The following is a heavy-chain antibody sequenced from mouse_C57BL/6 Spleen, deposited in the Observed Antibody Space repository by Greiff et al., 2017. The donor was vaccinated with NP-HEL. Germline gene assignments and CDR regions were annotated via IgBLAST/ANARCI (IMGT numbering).Heavy chain of an antibody. Sequence: VQLQQSGPELVKPGASVKISCKASGYAFSSSWMNWVKQRPGKGLEWIGRIYPGDGDTNYNGKFKGKATLTADKSSSTAYMQLSSLTSEDCAVYFCARDLRFAYWGQGTLVTVSA. CDR1: GYAFSSSW. D-gene: IGHD5-1*01. CDR2: IYPGDGDT. J-gene: IGHJ3*01. V-gene: IGHV1-82*01. CDR3: ARDLRFAY.